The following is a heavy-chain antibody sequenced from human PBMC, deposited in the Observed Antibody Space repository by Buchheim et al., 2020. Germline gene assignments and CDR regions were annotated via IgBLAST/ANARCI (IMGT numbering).Heavy chain of an antibody. V-gene: IGHV3-23*01. D-gene: IGHD3-3*01. J-gene: IGHJ5*02. CDR2: ISGSGGST. Sequence: EVQLLESGGGLVQPGGSLRLSCAASGFTFSSYAMSWVRQAPGKGLEWVSAISGSGGSTYYADSVKGRFTISRDNSQNTLYLQMNSLRAEDTAVYYCAKGDFWSGYHSYNWFDPWGQGTL. CDR1: GFTFSSYA. CDR3: AKGDFWSGYHSYNWFDP.